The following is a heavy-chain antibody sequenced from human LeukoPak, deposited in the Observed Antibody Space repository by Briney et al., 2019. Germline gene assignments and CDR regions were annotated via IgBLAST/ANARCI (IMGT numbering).Heavy chain of an antibody. CDR2: FSGSGGTT. CDR1: GFTFSTYA. D-gene: IGHD5-18*01. V-gene: IGHV3-23*01. J-gene: IGHJ4*02. Sequence: GGSLRLSCAASGFTFSTYAMSWVRQAPGKGLEWVSGFSGSGGTTYYADSVKGRFTISRDNSKNTLYLQMNSLRAEDTAVYYCAKDPADTAMVFDYWGQGTLVTVSS. CDR3: AKDPADTAMVFDY.